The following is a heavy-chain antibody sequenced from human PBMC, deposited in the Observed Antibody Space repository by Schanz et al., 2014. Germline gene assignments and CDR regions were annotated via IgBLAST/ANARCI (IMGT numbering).Heavy chain of an antibody. CDR1: GLSFGDPA. D-gene: IGHD3-9*01. CDR2: VEKKEFSDDTE. J-gene: IGHJ4*02. V-gene: IGHV3-72*01. Sequence: EVELVESGGGLVQPGGSLRLSCAASGLSFGDPAMDWVRQAAGRGWGGVALVEKKEFSDDTEEYAASVRGRFTISRDDSKNVVNLQMNGLKTEDTAMYYCVREGSTTPVAGLRSFDWLGRFDYWGQGALVTVSS. CDR3: VREGSTTPVAGLRSFDWLGRFDY.